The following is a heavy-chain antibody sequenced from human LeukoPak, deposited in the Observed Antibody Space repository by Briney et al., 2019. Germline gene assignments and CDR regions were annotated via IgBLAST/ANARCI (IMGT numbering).Heavy chain of an antibody. CDR1: GGSISSYY. D-gene: IGHD2-15*01. CDR2: IYYSGST. Sequence: SETLSLTCTVSGGSISSYYWSWIRQPPGKGLEWIGYIYYSGSTNYNPSLKSRVTISVDTSKNQFSLKLSSVTAADTAVYYCARRRYCSGGSCPRFDPWGQGTLVTVSS. J-gene: IGHJ5*02. CDR3: ARRRYCSGGSCPRFDP. V-gene: IGHV4-59*12.